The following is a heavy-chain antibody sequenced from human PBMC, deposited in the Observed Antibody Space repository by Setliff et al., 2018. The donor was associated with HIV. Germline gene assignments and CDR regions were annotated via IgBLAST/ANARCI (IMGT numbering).Heavy chain of an antibody. CDR2: ISYSSNT. D-gene: IGHD1-1*01. CDR3: ARDAELPGPPVHDAFDL. CDR1: GGSISNYY. V-gene: IGHV4-59*01. J-gene: IGHJ3*01. Sequence: PSETLSLTCNVSGGSISNYYWTWMRQPPGKGLEWIAHISYSSNTNYHPALRSRLTITRDTSKNQVSLTLRSVTAEDTAIYFCARDAELPGPPVHDAFDLWGPGTMVTVSS.